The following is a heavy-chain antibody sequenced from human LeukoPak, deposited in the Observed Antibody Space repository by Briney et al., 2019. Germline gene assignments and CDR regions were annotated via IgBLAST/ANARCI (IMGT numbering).Heavy chain of an antibody. CDR3: ARHGDYCFDL. CDR1: GFTFCRSW. V-gene: IGHV3-7*02. Sequence: GGSLRLSCAASGFTFCRSWMGWVRQAPGKGLEWVANIKQDGASKYYVDSVMGRFIISRDNAENSVYLQMNSLSAGDTAVYYCARHGDYCFDLWGPGTRVTVSS. J-gene: IGHJ4*02. D-gene: IGHD2-21*01. CDR2: IKQDGASK.